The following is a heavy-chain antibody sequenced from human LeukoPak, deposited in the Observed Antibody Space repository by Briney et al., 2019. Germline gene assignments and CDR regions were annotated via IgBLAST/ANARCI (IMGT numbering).Heavy chain of an antibody. J-gene: IGHJ6*02. CDR1: GFTFSNYW. V-gene: IGHV3-7*01. CDR3: ARDYDFWSGPGYGMDV. Sequence: GGSLRLSCAASGFTFSNYWMNWVRQAPGKGLEWVANIRQDGSEKYYADSVKGRFTISRDNAKNSLYLQMNSLRAEDTAVYYCARDYDFWSGPGYGMDVWGQGTTVTVSS. CDR2: IRQDGSEK. D-gene: IGHD3-3*01.